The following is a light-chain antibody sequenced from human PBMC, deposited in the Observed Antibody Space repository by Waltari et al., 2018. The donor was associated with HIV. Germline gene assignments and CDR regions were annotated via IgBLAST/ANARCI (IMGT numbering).Light chain of an antibody. CDR2: GAS. CDR1: QSISSNY. V-gene: IGKV3-20*01. CDR3: QQYGSSPGT. J-gene: IGKJ4*01. Sequence: IVLPQYPGTLSLSLGEGCTLYCRASQSISSNYLAWYQQKPGQAPRLLLYGASTSATGIPDRFSGSGSGTDFTLTISRPEPEDVAVYYCQQYGSSPGTFGGGTKIQIK.